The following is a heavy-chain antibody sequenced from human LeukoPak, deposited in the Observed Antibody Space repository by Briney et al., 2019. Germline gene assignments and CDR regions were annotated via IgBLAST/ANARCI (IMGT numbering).Heavy chain of an antibody. D-gene: IGHD4-17*01. CDR2: ISAYNGNT. CDR1: GYTFTSYG. J-gene: IGHJ4*01. Sequence: ASVKVSCKASGYTFTSYGISWVRQAPGQGLEWMGWISAYNGNTNYAQKLQGRVTMTTDTSTSTAYMELRSLRSDDTAVYYCARDLRTTTVTTPGCFDYWGHGTLVTVSS. V-gene: IGHV1-18*01. CDR3: ARDLRTTTVTTPGCFDY.